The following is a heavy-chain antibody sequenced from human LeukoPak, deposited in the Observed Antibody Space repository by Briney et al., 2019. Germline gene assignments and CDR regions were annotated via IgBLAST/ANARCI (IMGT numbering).Heavy chain of an antibody. CDR2: IGSSSSYI. CDR3: ARDRSLRLSRSDAFDI. D-gene: IGHD2-15*01. J-gene: IGHJ3*02. Sequence: PGGSLRLSCAASGFTFSSYSMNWVRQAPGKGLEWVSSIGSSSSYIYYADSVKGRFTISRDNAKNSLYLQMNSLRAEDTAVYYCARDRSLRLSRSDAFDIWGQGTMVTVSS. V-gene: IGHV3-21*01. CDR1: GFTFSSYS.